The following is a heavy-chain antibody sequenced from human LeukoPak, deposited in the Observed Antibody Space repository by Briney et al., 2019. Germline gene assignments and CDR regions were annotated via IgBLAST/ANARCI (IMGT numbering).Heavy chain of an antibody. Sequence: GRSLRLSCAASGFTYSHYGMHWVRQAPGKGLECVAVIWSDGTEKYYADPVKGRFTISRDNSKNMLYLQMNSLRGEDTGVYYCAKDAQRGFDYSNSLEYWGLGALVTVSS. V-gene: IGHV3-33*06. CDR2: IWSDGTEK. D-gene: IGHD4-11*01. CDR1: GFTYSHYG. J-gene: IGHJ4*02. CDR3: AKDAQRGFDYSNSLEY.